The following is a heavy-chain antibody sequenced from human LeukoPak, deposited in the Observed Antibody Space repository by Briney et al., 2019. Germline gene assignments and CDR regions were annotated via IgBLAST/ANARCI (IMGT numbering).Heavy chain of an antibody. CDR3: AREGQDHRRDTGSYFGY. V-gene: IGHV1-69*04. J-gene: IGHJ4*02. D-gene: IGHD1-26*01. Sequence: QKLQGRVTITADKSTSTAYMELSSLRSEDTAVYYCAREGQDHRRDTGSYFGYWGQGTLVTVSS.